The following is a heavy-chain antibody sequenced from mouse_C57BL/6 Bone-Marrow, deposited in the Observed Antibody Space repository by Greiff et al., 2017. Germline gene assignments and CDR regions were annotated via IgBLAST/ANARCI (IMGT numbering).Heavy chain of an antibody. CDR3: ARPYYGNYDFDY. CDR2: ISDGGSYT. D-gene: IGHD2-10*01. Sequence: EVHLVESGGGLVKPGGSLKLSCAASGFTFSSYAMSWVRQTPEKRLEWVATISDGGSYTYYPDNVKGRFTISRDNAKNNLYLQMSHLKSEDTAMYYCARPYYGNYDFDYWGQGTTLTVSS. CDR1: GFTFSSYA. J-gene: IGHJ2*01. V-gene: IGHV5-4*01.